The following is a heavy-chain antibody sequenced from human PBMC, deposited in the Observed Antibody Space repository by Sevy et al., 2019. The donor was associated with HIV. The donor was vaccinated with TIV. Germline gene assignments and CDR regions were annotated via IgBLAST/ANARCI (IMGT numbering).Heavy chain of an antibody. CDR3: AREATDYSSSSGSESYYGMDV. Sequence: ASVKVSCKASGYTFTGYYMHWVRQVPGQGLEWMGWINPNSGGTNYAQKFQGRVTMTRDTSISTAYMELSRLRSDDTAIYYCAREATDYSSSSGSESYYGMDVWGQGTTVTVSS. V-gene: IGHV1-2*02. D-gene: IGHD6-6*01. CDR2: INPNSGGT. CDR1: GYTFTGYY. J-gene: IGHJ6*02.